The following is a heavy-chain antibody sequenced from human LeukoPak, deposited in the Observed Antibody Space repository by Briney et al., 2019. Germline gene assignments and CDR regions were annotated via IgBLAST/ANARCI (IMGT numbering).Heavy chain of an antibody. CDR1: GFTFSSYS. J-gene: IGHJ4*02. Sequence: GGSLRLSCAASGFTFSSYSMNWVRQAPGKGLEWVSYISSSSGTIYYADSVKGRFTISRDNAKNSLYLHMNSLREEDTAVYYCARCTPDYYDSSGYYCTKFDYWGQGTLVTVSS. CDR3: ARCTPDYYDSSGYYCTKFDY. V-gene: IGHV3-48*02. CDR2: ISSSSGTI. D-gene: IGHD3-22*01.